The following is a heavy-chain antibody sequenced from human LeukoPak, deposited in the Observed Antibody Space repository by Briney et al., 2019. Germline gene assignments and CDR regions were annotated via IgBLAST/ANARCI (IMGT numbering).Heavy chain of an antibody. Sequence: ASVKVSCKASGYTFTSYYLHWVRQGPGQGLEWMGIIHPTVGDTTYAQKFQGRVTMTRDMSTGTVYMDLSSLRSEDTAVYYCARYGFSSVWQGGWHAFDIWGQGTTVTVSS. J-gene: IGHJ3*02. D-gene: IGHD6-25*01. CDR3: ARYGFSSVWQGGWHAFDI. CDR1: GYTFTSYY. CDR2: IHPTVGDT. V-gene: IGHV1-46*01.